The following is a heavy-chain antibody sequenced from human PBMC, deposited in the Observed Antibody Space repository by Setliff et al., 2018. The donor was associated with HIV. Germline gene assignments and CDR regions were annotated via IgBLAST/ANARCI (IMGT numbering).Heavy chain of an antibody. D-gene: IGHD3-3*01. J-gene: IGHJ3*02. CDR2: IKQDGSEK. V-gene: IGHV3-7*01. Sequence: PGGSLRLSCAASGITFSNSWMSWVRQAPGKGLEWVASIKQDGSEKYYVDSVKGRFTISRDNAKKSMYLQMNSLRAEDTAVYYCARVVLQFLEWPRGDAFDIWGQGTMVTVSS. CDR3: ARVVLQFLEWPRGDAFDI. CDR1: GITFSNSW.